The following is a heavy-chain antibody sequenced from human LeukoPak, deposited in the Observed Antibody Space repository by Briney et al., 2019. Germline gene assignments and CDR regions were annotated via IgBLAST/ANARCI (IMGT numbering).Heavy chain of an antibody. V-gene: IGHV1-69*13. CDR2: IIPIFGTA. J-gene: IGHJ6*02. Sequence: SVKVSCKASGGTFSSYAISWVRQAPGQGLEWMGGIIPIFGTANYAQKFQGRVTITADESTSTAYMELSSLRSEDTAVYYCARAYYDSSGYPYYYYYYGMDVWGQGATVTVSS. CDR1: GGTFSSYA. D-gene: IGHD3-22*01. CDR3: ARAYYDSSGYPYYYYYYGMDV.